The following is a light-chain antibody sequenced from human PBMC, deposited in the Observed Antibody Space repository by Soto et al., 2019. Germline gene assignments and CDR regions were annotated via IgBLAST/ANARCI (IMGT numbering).Light chain of an antibody. CDR2: EVS. CDR1: STDVGGYNY. J-gene: IGLJ1*01. Sequence: QSALAQPSSVSGPPGQSITISCTGTSTDVGGYNYVSWYQHHPGKGPKLIIYEVSNRPSGVSDRFSGSKSGNKASLIISNLEAEDESDYYCGSYTSTDTPFVFGTGTKVT. V-gene: IGLV2-14*01. CDR3: GSYTSTDTPFV.